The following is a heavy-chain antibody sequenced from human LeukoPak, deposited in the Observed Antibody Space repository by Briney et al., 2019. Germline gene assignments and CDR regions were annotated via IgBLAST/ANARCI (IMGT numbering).Heavy chain of an antibody. Sequence: GGSLRLSCAASGFTFSSYAMSWVRQAPGKGLEWVSAISGSGGSTYYADSVKGRFTISRDNSKNTLYLQMNSLRAEDTAVYYCAPYYDILTGYYNVHYYYYGMDVWGQGTTVTVSS. V-gene: IGHV3-23*01. CDR1: GFTFSSYA. D-gene: IGHD3-9*01. J-gene: IGHJ6*02. CDR2: ISGSGGST. CDR3: APYYDILTGYYNVHYYYYGMDV.